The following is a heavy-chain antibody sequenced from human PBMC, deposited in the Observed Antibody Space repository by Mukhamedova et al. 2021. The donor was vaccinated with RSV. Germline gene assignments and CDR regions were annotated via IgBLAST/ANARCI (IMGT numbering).Heavy chain of an antibody. J-gene: IGHJ4*01. D-gene: IGHD3-3*01. CDR1: W. Sequence: WMSWVRQAPGKGLEWVANIKQDGSEKYYVDSVKGRFTISRDNAKNSLYLQMNSLRAEDTAVYYCARTAPHYDFWRGSEYYFDYWG. CDR3: ARTAPHYDFWRGSEYYFDY. V-gene: IGHV3-7*03. CDR2: IKQDGSEK.